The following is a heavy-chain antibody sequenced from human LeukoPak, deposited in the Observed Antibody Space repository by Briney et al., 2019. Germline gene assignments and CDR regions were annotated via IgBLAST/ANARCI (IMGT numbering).Heavy chain of an antibody. Sequence: NPSETLSLTCTVSGGSISSSSYYWGWIRQPPGKGLEWIGSIYYSGSTYYNPSLKSRVTISVDTSKNQFSLKLSSVTAADTAVYYCARENRIAVAGAPFDYWGQGTLVTVSS. CDR3: ARENRIAVAGAPFDY. CDR1: GGSISSSSYY. D-gene: IGHD6-19*01. J-gene: IGHJ4*02. V-gene: IGHV4-39*07. CDR2: IYYSGST.